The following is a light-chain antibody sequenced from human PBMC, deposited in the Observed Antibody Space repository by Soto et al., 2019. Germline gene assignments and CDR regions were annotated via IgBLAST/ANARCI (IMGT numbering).Light chain of an antibody. CDR2: EVS. CDR3: SSYTSSNTLV. Sequence: QSVLTQPASVSGSPGQSITISCTGTRSNVGGYHYVSWYQQHPGKAPKLMIYEVSNRPSGVSNRFSGSKSGNTAPLTISGLQPEDETDYYCSSYTSSNTLVFGTGTKVTVL. J-gene: IGLJ1*01. V-gene: IGLV2-14*01. CDR1: RSNVGGYHY.